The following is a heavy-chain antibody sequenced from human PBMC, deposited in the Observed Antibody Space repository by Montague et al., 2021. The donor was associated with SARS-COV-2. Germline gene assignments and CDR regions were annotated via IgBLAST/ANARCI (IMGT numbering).Heavy chain of an antibody. CDR1: GDSISSSCYN. V-gene: IGHV4-39*01. CDR2: VHYSGRP. CDR3: TRHVHMTLPEPSPGFDY. D-gene: IGHD1-1*01. Sequence: SETLSLTCTASGDSISSSCYNWGWLRQPPGKGLEWIGNVHYSGRPYSTPSLKSRVTIYVDTSQIQLSLKLSSVTAADMALYYCTRHVHMTLPEPSPGFDYWGQGTLVTVSS. J-gene: IGHJ4*02.